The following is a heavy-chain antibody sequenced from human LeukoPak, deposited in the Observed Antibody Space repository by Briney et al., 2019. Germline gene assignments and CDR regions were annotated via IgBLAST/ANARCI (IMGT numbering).Heavy chain of an antibody. CDR1: GFTFSSYW. CDR3: ARGGGLDV. V-gene: IGHV3-7*03. D-gene: IGHD3-16*01. J-gene: IGHJ6*02. Sequence: GGSLRLSCAASGFTFSSYWMNWARQAPGKGLEWVSSINHNGNVNYYVDSVKGRFTISRDNAKNSLYLQMSSLRAEDTAVYFWARGGGLDVWGQGATVTVSS. CDR2: INHNGNVN.